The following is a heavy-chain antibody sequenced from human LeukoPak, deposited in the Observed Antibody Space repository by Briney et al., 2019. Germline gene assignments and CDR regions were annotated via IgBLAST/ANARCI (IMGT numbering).Heavy chain of an antibody. J-gene: IGHJ4*02. CDR3: ATSYNVWGSHRYEGPLDY. CDR1: AGSIRSYY. Sequence: PSETLSLTCSISAGSIRSYYWSWVRQPAGEGLEWIGRIYTSGSFNYNPSLESRVSMSVDTSKNQFSLKLRSVTAADTAVYYCATSYNVWGSHRYEGPLDYWGQGTLVTVSS. V-gene: IGHV4-4*07. CDR2: IYTSGSF. D-gene: IGHD3-16*02.